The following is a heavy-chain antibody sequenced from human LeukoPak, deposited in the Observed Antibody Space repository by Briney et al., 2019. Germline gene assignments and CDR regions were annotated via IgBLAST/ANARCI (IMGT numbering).Heavy chain of an antibody. CDR2: INPNSGGT. CDR3: ARDYDSSGYPDY. D-gene: IGHD3-22*01. CDR1: GYTFTGYY. Sequence: ASVKVSCKASGYTFTGYYTHWVRQAPGQGLEWMGWINPNSGGTNYAQKFQGRVTMTRDTSISTAYMELSRLRSDDTAVYYCARDYDSSGYPDYWGQGTLVTVSS. V-gene: IGHV1-2*02. J-gene: IGHJ4*02.